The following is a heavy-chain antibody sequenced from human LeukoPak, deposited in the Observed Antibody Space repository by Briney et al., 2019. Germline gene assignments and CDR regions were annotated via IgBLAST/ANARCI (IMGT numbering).Heavy chain of an antibody. D-gene: IGHD6-13*01. CDR1: GGSISSNY. Sequence: SETLSLTCTVSGGSISSNYWSWIRQPPGKGLEWIGYIYYSGSTNYNPSLKSRVTISVDTSKNQFSLKLSSVTAADTAVYYCARDYSMYSSSWYFDYWGQGTLVTVSS. CDR2: IYYSGST. CDR3: ARDYSMYSSSWYFDY. J-gene: IGHJ4*02. V-gene: IGHV4-59*12.